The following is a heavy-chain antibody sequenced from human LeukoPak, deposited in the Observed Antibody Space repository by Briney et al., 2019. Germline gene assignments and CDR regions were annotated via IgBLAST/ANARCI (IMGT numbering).Heavy chain of an antibody. V-gene: IGHV4-39*01. CDR1: GGSISSGSYY. D-gene: IGHD3-22*01. Sequence: SGTLSLTCTVSGGSISSGSYYWGWIRQPPGKGLEWIGRIYYSGSTYYNPSLKSRVTISVDTSKNQFSLKLTSVTAADTAVYYCARFPYYYDSPIWGQGTMVTVSS. J-gene: IGHJ3*02. CDR3: ARFPYYYDSPI. CDR2: IYYSGST.